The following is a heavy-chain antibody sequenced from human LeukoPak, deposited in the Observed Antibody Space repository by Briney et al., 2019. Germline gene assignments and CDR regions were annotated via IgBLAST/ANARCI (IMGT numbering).Heavy chain of an antibody. CDR1: GYIFTGYY. Sequence: ASVKVSCKASGYIFTGYYMHWVRQAPGQGLEWMGWINPNSGGTNYAQKFQGRVTMTRDTSISTAYMELNRLRSDDTAVYYCARDTTVTTVGWFDPWGQGTLSPSPQ. J-gene: IGHJ5*02. V-gene: IGHV1-2*02. CDR2: INPNSGGT. D-gene: IGHD4-11*01. CDR3: ARDTTVTTVGWFDP.